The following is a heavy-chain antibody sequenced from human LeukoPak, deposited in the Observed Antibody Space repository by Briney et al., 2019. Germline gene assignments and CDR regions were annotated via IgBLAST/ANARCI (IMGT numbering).Heavy chain of an antibody. D-gene: IGHD3-16*01. V-gene: IGHV3-30*18. CDR2: ISYDGSNK. Sequence: GRSLRLSCAASGFTFSSYGMHWVRQAPGKGLEWVAVISYDGSNKYYADSVKGRFTISRDNSKNTLYLQMNSLRAEDTAVYYCAKDRIRGSIFDYWGQGTLVTVSS. CDR1: GFTFSSYG. J-gene: IGHJ4*02. CDR3: AKDRIRGSIFDY.